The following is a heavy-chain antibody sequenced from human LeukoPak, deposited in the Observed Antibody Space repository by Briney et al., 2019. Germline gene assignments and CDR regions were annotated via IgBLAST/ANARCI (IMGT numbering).Heavy chain of an antibody. Sequence: GGSLRLSCAASGFTFSSYAMSWVRQAPGKGLEWVSAISGSGGSTYYADSVKGRFTISRDNSKNTLYLQMNSLRAEDTAVYYCAKSNYYDSSGVGYLDYWGQGTLVTVSS. CDR1: GFTFSSYA. D-gene: IGHD3-22*01. J-gene: IGHJ4*02. CDR2: ISGSGGST. V-gene: IGHV3-23*01. CDR3: AKSNYYDSSGVGYLDY.